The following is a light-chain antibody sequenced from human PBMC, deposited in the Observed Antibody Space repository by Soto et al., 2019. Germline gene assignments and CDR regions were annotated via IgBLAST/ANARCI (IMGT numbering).Light chain of an antibody. CDR1: QAISTW. CDR2: AAS. J-gene: IGKJ1*01. CDR3: QQANSFPRT. V-gene: IGKV1D-12*01. Sequence: DIQMTQSPSSVSASVGDRVTITCRASQAISTWLAWYQQKPEKAPKLLIYAASNLQTGVPARFSGSGSGTDFTLTISSLQPEDFATYSCQQANSFPRTFGQGTKVEIK.